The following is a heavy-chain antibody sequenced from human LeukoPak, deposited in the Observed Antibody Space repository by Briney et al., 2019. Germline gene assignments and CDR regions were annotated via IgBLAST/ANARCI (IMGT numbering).Heavy chain of an antibody. D-gene: IGHD3-10*01. CDR2: IYYSGST. CDR3: ARVWFGKLLPCDF. J-gene: IGHJ4*02. V-gene: IGHV4-59*08. CDR1: GGSISSYY. Sequence: SETLSLTCTVSGGSISSYYWSWIRQPPGKGLEWIGYIYYSGSTNYNPSLKSRVTISVDTSKNQFSLKLSSVTAADTAVYYCARVWFGKLLPCDFWGQGTLVTVSS.